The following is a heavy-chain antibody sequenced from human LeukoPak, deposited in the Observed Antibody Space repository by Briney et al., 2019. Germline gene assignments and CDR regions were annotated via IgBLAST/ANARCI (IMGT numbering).Heavy chain of an antibody. CDR1: GFTFSTSG. D-gene: IGHD3-3*01. J-gene: IGHJ4*02. CDR3: AKVGSGSGQY. CDR2: IRFDGSNK. V-gene: IGHV3-30*02. Sequence: GGSLRLSCAASGFTFSTSGMHWVRQAPGKGLEWVAFIRFDGSNKYYADSVKGRFTISRDNSKNALYLQMNSLRAEDTAVYYCAKVGSGSGQYWGQGTLVTVSS.